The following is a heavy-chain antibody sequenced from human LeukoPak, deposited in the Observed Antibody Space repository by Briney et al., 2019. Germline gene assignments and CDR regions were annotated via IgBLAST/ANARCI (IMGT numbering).Heavy chain of an antibody. CDR2: IYYSGST. V-gene: IGHV4-39*07. Sequence: SETLSLTCTVSGGSISSSSYYWGWIRQPPGKGLEWIGSIYYSGSTYYNPSLKSRVSISVHTSKNQFSLKLRSVTAADTAMYYCARVKRRYQVLKPLHETPSHYFDYWGQGTLVTVSS. CDR1: GGSISSSSYY. D-gene: IGHD2-2*01. CDR3: ARVKRRYQVLKPLHETPSHYFDY. J-gene: IGHJ4*02.